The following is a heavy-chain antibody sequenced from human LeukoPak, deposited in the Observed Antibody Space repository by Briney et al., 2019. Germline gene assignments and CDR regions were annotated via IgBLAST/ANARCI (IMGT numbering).Heavy chain of an antibody. CDR2: ISGSGHRT. V-gene: IGHV3-23*01. CDR3: AKDWGEYFDYVWGSFTSFDS. J-gene: IGHJ4*02. CDR1: GFTFSSYG. D-gene: IGHD3-16*01. Sequence: GGSLRLSCAASGFTFSSYGVSWVRQAPGKGLEWVSCISGSGHRTYYADSVKDRFTISRDNSKSTLYMQMDSLRGEQTSVYDFAKDWGEYFDYVWGSFTSFDSWGQGTLVTVSS.